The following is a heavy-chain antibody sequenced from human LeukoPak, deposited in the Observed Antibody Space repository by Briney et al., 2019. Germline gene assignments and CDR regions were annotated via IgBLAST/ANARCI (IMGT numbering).Heavy chain of an antibody. CDR3: ARGKDYHDYSY. J-gene: IGHJ4*02. D-gene: IGHD4-17*01. V-gene: IGHV4-59*01. Sequence: PSETLSLTCTVSGGSIRSYYWNWIRQPPGKGLEWIGYIYYSGNTNYNPSLKSRVTISVDTSKNQFSLKLSSVTAADTAVYYCARGKDYHDYSYWGQGTLVTVSS. CDR2: IYYSGNT. CDR1: GGSIRSYY.